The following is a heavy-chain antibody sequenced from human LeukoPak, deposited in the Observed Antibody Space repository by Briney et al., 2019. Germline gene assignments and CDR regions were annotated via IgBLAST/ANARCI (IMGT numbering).Heavy chain of an antibody. Sequence: ASVKVSCKASGYTFTGYYMHWVRQAPGQGLEWMGWINPNSGGTNYAQKFQGRVTMTRDTSISTAYMELGRLRSDDTAVYYCARGYYYDSSGYSLGMDVWGKGTTVTVSS. V-gene: IGHV1-2*02. CDR3: ARGYYYDSSGYSLGMDV. CDR2: INPNSGGT. D-gene: IGHD3-22*01. CDR1: GYTFTGYY. J-gene: IGHJ6*04.